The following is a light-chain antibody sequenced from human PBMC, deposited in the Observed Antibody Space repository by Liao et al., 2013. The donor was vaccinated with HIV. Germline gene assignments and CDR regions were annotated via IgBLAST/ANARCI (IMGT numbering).Light chain of an antibody. Sequence: SYELTQPPSMSVSSGQTASITCSGDKLEDKFVCWFQQKPGQSPVLVIYQDSKRPSGIPERFSGSNSGNTATLTISGTQAMDEADYYCQAWHNGGVFGGGTKLTVL. CDR2: QDS. J-gene: IGLJ3*02. CDR1: KLEDKF. CDR3: QAWHNGGV. V-gene: IGLV3-1*01.